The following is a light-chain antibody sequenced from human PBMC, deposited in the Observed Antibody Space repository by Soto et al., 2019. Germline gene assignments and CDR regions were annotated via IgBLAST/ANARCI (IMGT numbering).Light chain of an antibody. CDR3: QQYNSYPYV. Sequence: DIQMTQSPSTLSASVGERVTITCRASQNIFRWLAWYQQKPGKVPKLLIYKASTLESGVPSRFSGSGYGTEFTLTISSLQSDDFATYYCQQYNSYPYVFGQGTKLEIK. CDR1: QNIFRW. V-gene: IGKV1-5*03. J-gene: IGKJ2*01. CDR2: KAS.